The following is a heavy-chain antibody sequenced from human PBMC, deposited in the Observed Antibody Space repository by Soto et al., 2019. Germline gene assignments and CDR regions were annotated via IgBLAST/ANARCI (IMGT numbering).Heavy chain of an antibody. CDR2: ISHDGSNK. CDR1: GFTFRSYA. D-gene: IGHD3-3*01. J-gene: IGHJ4*02. Sequence: GGSLRLSCAASGFTFRSYAMHWVRQAPGKGLECVAVISHDGSNKFYRDYVKGRFTISRDNSKNTLYLQMNSLRAEDTAVYYCAKVFVFTIREGFDYWGLGTLVTVSS. CDR3: AKVFVFTIREGFDY. V-gene: IGHV3-30-3*01.